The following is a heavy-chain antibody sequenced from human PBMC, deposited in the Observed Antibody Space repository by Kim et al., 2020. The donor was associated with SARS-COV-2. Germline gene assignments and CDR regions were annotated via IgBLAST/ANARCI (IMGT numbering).Heavy chain of an antibody. V-gene: IGHV3-33*01. CDR3: ARDSSSGYDPSVYDFDY. J-gene: IGHJ4*02. D-gene: IGHD6-13*01. CDR2: IWYDGSNK. CDR1: GFTFSDYG. Sequence: GGSLRLSCAASGFTFSDYGMHWVRQAPGKGLEWMADIWYDGSNKYYADSVKGRFTISRDNSKNTLYLQMNSLRAEDTAVYYCARDSSSGYDPSVYDFDYWGQGTLVTVSS.